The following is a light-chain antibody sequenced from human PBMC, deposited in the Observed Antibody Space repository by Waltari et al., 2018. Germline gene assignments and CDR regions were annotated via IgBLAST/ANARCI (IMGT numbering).Light chain of an antibody. CDR3: QQYNSYPFT. Sequence: DIQMTQSPSTLSASVGDRVTIICRASQRLSSYLAWYQQKPGKAPKLLIYKTSSLETGVPSGFSGTGSGTEFTLTISSLQPDDIATYYCQQYNSYPFTFGPGTKLDIK. J-gene: IGKJ3*01. CDR2: KTS. V-gene: IGKV1-5*03. CDR1: QRLSSY.